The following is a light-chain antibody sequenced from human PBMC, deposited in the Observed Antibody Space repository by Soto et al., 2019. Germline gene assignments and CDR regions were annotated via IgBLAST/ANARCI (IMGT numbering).Light chain of an antibody. Sequence: QSVLTQPASVSGSPGQSITISCTGTSSDVGGYNYVSWYQQHTGKAPKLVIYDVDNRPSGVSNRFSGSKSGNTASLTISGLQAEDEADYYCGSYTSTSTLLFGGGTQLTVL. J-gene: IGLJ7*01. CDR3: GSYTSTSTLL. CDR1: SSDVGGYNY. V-gene: IGLV2-14*03. CDR2: DVD.